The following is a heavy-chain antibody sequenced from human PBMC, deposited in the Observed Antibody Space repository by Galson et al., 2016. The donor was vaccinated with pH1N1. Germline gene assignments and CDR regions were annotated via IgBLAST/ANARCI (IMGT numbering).Heavy chain of an antibody. CDR3: ARRGIGEFLYYFDS. J-gene: IGHJ4*02. D-gene: IGHD3-10*01. CDR1: GGSISSSTYY. V-gene: IGHV4-39*01. Sequence: EILSLTCTVSGGSISSSTYYWGWIRQPPGKGLEWIGSIYYSGSTYYNPSPKSRVTISVDTSKNQFSLKLSSVTAADTAVYYCARRGIGEFLYYFDSWGQGTLVTVSS. CDR2: IYYSGST.